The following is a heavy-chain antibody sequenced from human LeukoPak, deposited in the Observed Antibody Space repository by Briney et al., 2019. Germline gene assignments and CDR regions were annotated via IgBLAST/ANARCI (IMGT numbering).Heavy chain of an antibody. D-gene: IGHD3-10*01. CDR1: GFTLSDYY. Sequence: GGSLRLSCAASGFTLSDYYMSWIRQAPGKGLEWVSYISSSGSTIYYADSVKGRFTISRDNAKNTLYLQMNSLRAEDTAVYYCARDLARFGESSFDYWGQGTLVTVSS. V-gene: IGHV3-11*04. CDR2: ISSSGSTI. CDR3: ARDLARFGESSFDY. J-gene: IGHJ4*02.